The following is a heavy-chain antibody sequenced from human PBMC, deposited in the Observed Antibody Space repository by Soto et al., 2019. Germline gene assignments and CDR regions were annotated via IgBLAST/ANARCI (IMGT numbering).Heavy chain of an antibody. D-gene: IGHD2-2*01. J-gene: IGHJ5*02. V-gene: IGHV4-34*01. CDR1: GGSFSGYY. CDR3: ARGQLRRNIVVVPAAIFGWFDP. Sequence: QVQLQQWGAGLLKPSETLSLTCAVYGGSFSGYYWSWIRQPPGKGLEWIGEINHSGSTNYNPSLKSRVTISVDTSKNQFSLKLSSVTAADTAVYYCARGQLRRNIVVVPAAIFGWFDPWGQGTLVTVSS. CDR2: INHSGST.